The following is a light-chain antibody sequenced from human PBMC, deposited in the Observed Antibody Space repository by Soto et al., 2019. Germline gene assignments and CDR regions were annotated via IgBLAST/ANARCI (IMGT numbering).Light chain of an antibody. CDR1: QSVSSN. CDR3: HQYNNWPPLT. V-gene: IGKV3-15*01. J-gene: IGKJ1*01. CDR2: GAS. Sequence: EIVMTQSPATLSVSPGERATLSCRASQSVSSNLAWYQQKPGQAPRLLIYGASTRATGIPARFSGSGSGTEFTLPISSLQSEDYAVYFCHQYNNWPPLTFGQGTKVEIK.